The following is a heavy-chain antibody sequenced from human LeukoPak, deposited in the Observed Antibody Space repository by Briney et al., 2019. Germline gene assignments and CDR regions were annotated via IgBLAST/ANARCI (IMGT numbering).Heavy chain of an antibody. V-gene: IGHV1-8*01. CDR1: GYTPSDYD. Sequence: ASVKVSCKASGYTPSDYDINWVRQAPGQGLEYMGWINPNSLIPGYARKFRGRVTLTMDTSIRTAYMELSGPTYDDTAIYYCARVKPVPTVSFDPWGQGTLVTVSS. J-gene: IGHJ5*02. D-gene: IGHD4-17*01. CDR2: INPNSLIP. CDR3: ARVKPVPTVSFDP.